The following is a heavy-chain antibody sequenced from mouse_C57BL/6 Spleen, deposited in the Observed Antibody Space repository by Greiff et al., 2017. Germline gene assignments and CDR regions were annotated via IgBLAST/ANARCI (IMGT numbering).Heavy chain of an antibody. D-gene: IGHD1-1*01. CDR2: INPNNGGT. CDR3: ARSSYYGTHFDD. Sequence: EVQLQQSGPELVKPGASVKIPCKASGYTFTDYNMDWVKQSHGKSLEWIGDINPNNGGTIYNQKFKGKATLTVDKSSSTAYMALRSLTSEDTAVYYCARSSYYGTHFDDWGQGTTRTVSS. J-gene: IGHJ2*01. CDR1: GYTFTDYN. V-gene: IGHV1-18*01.